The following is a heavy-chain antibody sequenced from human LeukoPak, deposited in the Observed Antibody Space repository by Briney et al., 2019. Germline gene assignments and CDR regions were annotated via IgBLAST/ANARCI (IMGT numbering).Heavy chain of an antibody. CDR1: GGSISSYY. CDR3: ASSAGKRYGMDV. Sequence: PSETLSLTCTVSGGSISSYYWSWVRQAPGKGLEWVSVIYSGGSTYYADSVKGRFTISRDNSKNTLYLQMNSLRAEDTAVYYCASSAGKRYGMDVWGQGTTVTVSS. CDR2: IYSGGST. J-gene: IGHJ6*02. V-gene: IGHV3-66*01. D-gene: IGHD3-10*01.